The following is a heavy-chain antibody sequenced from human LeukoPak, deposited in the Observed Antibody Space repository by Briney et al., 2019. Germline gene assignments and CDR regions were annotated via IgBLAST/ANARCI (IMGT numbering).Heavy chain of an antibody. V-gene: IGHV1-69*13. D-gene: IGHD3-16*01. CDR3: ARADYDYFDP. Sequence: SVKVSCKASGGIFSNYAITWVRQAPGQGLEWMGEIIPILGTSKYAQMFEGRVTITADESTSTAYMELSSLRSEDTAMYYCARADYDYFDPWGQGTLVTVSS. CDR2: IIPILGTS. CDR1: GGIFSNYA. J-gene: IGHJ5*02.